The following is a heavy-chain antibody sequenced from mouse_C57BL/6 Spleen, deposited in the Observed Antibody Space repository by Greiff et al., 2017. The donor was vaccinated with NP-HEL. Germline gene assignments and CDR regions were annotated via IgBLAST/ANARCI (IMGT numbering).Heavy chain of an antibody. V-gene: IGHV14-4*01. Sequence: VQLQQSGAELVRPGASVKLSCTASGFNIKDDYMHWVKQRPEQGLEWIGWIDPENGDTEYASQFPGKATITAATSSNTAYLQLSSLTSEDTAVYYCTYYYGSSPRFAYWGQGTLVTVSA. J-gene: IGHJ3*01. CDR1: GFNIKDDY. CDR3: TYYYGSSPRFAY. CDR2: IDPENGDT. D-gene: IGHD1-1*01.